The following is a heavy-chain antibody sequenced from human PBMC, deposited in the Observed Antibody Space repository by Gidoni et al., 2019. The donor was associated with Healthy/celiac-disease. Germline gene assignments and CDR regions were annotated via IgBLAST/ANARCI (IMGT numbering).Heavy chain of an antibody. Sequence: EVQLLESGGGLVQPGGSLRLSCAASGFTFSSYAMSWVRQAPGKGLEWVSAISGSGGSTYYADSVKGRFTISRDNSKNTLYLQMNSLRAEDTAVYYCAKDQRRVAATPDAQRPGPWGQGTLVTVSS. CDR3: AKDQRRVAATPDAQRPGP. CDR2: ISGSGGST. D-gene: IGHD2-15*01. J-gene: IGHJ5*02. V-gene: IGHV3-23*01. CDR1: GFTFSSYA.